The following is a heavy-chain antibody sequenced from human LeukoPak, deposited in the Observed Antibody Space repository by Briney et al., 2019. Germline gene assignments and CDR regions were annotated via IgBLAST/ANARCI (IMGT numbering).Heavy chain of an antibody. CDR1: GGSISSHY. V-gene: IGHV4-59*11. J-gene: IGHJ6*03. CDR2: IFYSGST. Sequence: SETLSLTCTVSGGSISSHYWSWIRQPPGKGLEWIGYIFYSGSTNYNPSLKSRVTISVDTSKNQFSLKLRSVTAADTAVYYCARAVQLERPPPLIGYYYMDVWGKGTTVTVSS. D-gene: IGHD1-1*01. CDR3: ARAVQLERPPPLIGYYYMDV.